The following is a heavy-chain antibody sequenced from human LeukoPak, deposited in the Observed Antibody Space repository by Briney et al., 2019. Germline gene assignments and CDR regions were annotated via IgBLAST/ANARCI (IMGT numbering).Heavy chain of an antibody. V-gene: IGHV3-11*04. CDR2: ISSSGSTI. Sequence: GGSLRLSCAASGSTFSDYYMSWIRQAPGKGLEWVSYISSSGSTIYYADSVKGRFTISRDNAKNSLYLQMNSLRAEDTAVYYCARDSYYYYYMDVWGKGTTVTVSS. J-gene: IGHJ6*03. CDR1: GSTFSDYY. CDR3: ARDSYYYYYMDV.